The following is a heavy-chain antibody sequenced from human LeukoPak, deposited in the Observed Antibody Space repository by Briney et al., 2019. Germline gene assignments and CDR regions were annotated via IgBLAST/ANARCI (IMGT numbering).Heavy chain of an antibody. CDR1: GGSISSGGFY. V-gene: IGHV4-31*03. CDR2: IFYSGST. CDR3: ARADLRYGSGIDFDY. D-gene: IGHD3-10*01. J-gene: IGHJ4*02. Sequence: TRSLTCTVSGGSISSGGFYWSWIRQHPGKGLEWIGYIFYSGSTYYNPSLRSRVTLSVDTPKNQFSLKLGSVTAADTAVYYCARADLRYGSGIDFDYWGQ.